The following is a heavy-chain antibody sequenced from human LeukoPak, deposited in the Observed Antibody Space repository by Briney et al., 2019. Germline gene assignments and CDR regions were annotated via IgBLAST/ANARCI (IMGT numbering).Heavy chain of an antibody. CDR1: GVSISSGSYY. CDR3: AREVNTAMFSETYYFDY. CDR2: IYTSGST. J-gene: IGHJ4*02. D-gene: IGHD5-18*01. Sequence: SETLSLTCTVSGVSISSGSYYWSWIRQPAGKGLEWIGRIYTSGSTNYNPSLKSRVTISVDTSKNQFSLKLSSVTAADTAVYYCAREVNTAMFSETYYFDYWGQGTLVTVSS. V-gene: IGHV4-61*02.